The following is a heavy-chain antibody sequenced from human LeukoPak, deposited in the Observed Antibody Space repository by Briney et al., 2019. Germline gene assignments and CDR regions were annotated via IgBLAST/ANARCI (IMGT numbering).Heavy chain of an antibody. CDR1: GGSFSGYY. V-gene: IGHV4-34*01. CDR3: ARDNSLGYCSGGSCYYYYMDV. Sequence: PSETLSLTCAVYGGSFSGYYWSWIRQPPGKGLEWIGEINHSGSTNYNPSLKSRVTISVDTSKNQFSLKLSSVTAADTAVYYCARDNSLGYCSGGSCYYYYMDVWGKGTTVTVSS. D-gene: IGHD2-15*01. CDR2: INHSGST. J-gene: IGHJ6*03.